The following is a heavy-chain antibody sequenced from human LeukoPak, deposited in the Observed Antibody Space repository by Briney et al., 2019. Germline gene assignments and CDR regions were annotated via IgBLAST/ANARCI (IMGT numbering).Heavy chain of an antibody. Sequence: SVKVSCKASGGTFSSYAISWVRQAPGQGLEWKGRIIPIFGTANYAQKFQGRVTITTDESTSTAYMELSSLRSEDTAVYYCASLHYRGNPNVANWGQGTLVTVSS. D-gene: IGHD4/OR15-4a*01. V-gene: IGHV1-69*05. J-gene: IGHJ4*02. CDR2: IIPIFGTA. CDR1: GGTFSSYA. CDR3: ASLHYRGNPNVAN.